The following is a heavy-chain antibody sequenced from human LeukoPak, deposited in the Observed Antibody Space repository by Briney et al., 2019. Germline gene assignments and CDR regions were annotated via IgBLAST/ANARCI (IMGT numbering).Heavy chain of an antibody. CDR3: ARDLFHGIAPTGFDY. V-gene: IGHV4-39*07. Sequence: SETLSLTCTVSGGSISSSSYYWGWIRQPPEKGLEWIRSIYYSGSTYYNPSLKSRVTISVDTSKNQFSLKLSSVTAADTAVYYCARDLFHGIAPTGFDYWGQGTLVTVSS. CDR2: IYYSGST. CDR1: GGSISSSSYY. D-gene: IGHD6-13*01. J-gene: IGHJ4*02.